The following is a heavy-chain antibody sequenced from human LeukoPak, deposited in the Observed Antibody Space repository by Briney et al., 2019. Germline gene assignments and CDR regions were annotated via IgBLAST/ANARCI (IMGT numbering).Heavy chain of an antibody. J-gene: IGHJ4*02. D-gene: IGHD3-22*01. CDR1: GYTFTIYG. CDR2: ISAYNGNT. CDR3: ARGKEAYDSSGYTAYDY. V-gene: IGHV1-18*01. Sequence: GASVNVSCKASGYTFTIYGISWVRQAPGQGLEWMGWISAYNGNTNYAQTLQGRVTMTTDTSTSTAYMELRSLRSHDTAVYYCARGKEAYDSSGYTAYDYWGQGTLVTVSS.